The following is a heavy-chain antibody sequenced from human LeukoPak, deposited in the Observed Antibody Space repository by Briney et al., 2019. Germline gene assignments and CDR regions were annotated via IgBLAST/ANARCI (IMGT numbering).Heavy chain of an antibody. J-gene: IGHJ4*02. CDR3: ARDPPGYCSGGSCYDY. CDR1: GFTFSSYA. CDR2: ISYDGSNK. Sequence: GGSLRLSCAASGFTFSSYATHWVRQAPGKGLEWVAVISYDGSNKYYADSVKGRFTISRDNAKNSLYLQMNSLRAEDTALYYCARDPPGYCSGGSCYDYWGQGTLVTVSS. D-gene: IGHD2-15*01. V-gene: IGHV3-30*04.